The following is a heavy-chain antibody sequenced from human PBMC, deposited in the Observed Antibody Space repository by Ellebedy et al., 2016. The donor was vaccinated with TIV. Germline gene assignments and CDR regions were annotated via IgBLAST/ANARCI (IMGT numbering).Heavy chain of an antibody. CDR2: IWYDGSNK. V-gene: IGHV3-33*08. D-gene: IGHD6-19*01. CDR3: ARHSSRVQWLESWFDP. CDR1: GFTFSSYG. Sequence: GGSLRLSCAASGFTFSSYGMHWVRQAPGKGLEWVAVIWYDGSNKYYADSVKGRFTISRDNSKNTLYLQMNSLRAEDTAVYYCARHSSRVQWLESWFDPWGQGTLVTVSS. J-gene: IGHJ5*02.